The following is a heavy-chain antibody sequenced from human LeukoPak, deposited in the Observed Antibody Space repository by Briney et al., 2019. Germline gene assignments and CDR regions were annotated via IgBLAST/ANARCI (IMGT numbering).Heavy chain of an antibody. CDR3: ARTLARLYYYGSGSFNWFDP. V-gene: IGHV4-38-2*02. J-gene: IGHJ5*02. CDR2: IYHSGST. CDR1: GYSISGGYY. Sequence: SETLSLTCTVSGYSISGGYYWGWIRPPPGKGLEWIGNIYHSGSTNFNPSLKSRVNILVDTSKNQFSLRLSSVTAADTAVYYCARTLARLYYYGSGSFNWFDPWGQGTLVTVSS. D-gene: IGHD3-10*01.